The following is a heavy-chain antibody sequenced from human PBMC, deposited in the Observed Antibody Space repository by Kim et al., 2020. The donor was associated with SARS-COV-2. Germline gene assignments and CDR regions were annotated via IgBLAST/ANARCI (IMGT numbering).Heavy chain of an antibody. V-gene: IGHV6-1*01. CDR3: ARAGGIAAAGVGKWYCDP. Sequence: SQTLSLTCAISGDSVSSNSAAWNWIRQSPSRGLEWLGRTYYRSKWYNDYAVSVKSRITINPDTTKNQFSLQLNSVTPEDTAVYYCARAGGIAAAGVGKWYCDPLGGGILITLS. CDR1: GDSVSSNSAA. D-gene: IGHD6-13*01. CDR2: TYYRSKWYN. J-gene: IGHJ2*01.